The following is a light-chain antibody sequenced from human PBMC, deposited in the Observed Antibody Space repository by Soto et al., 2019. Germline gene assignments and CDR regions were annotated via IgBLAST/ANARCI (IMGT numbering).Light chain of an antibody. Sequence: QSALTQPASVYGSPGQSITISCTGTSSDVGGYNYVSWYQQHPDKAPKLMIDEVSNRPSGVSKRLSGSKSGNTASLTISGLQAEDEAYYYCSSYTSSSTRVVGGGTKLAVL. V-gene: IGLV2-14*01. J-gene: IGLJ3*02. CDR2: EVS. CDR1: SSDVGGYNY. CDR3: SSYTSSSTRV.